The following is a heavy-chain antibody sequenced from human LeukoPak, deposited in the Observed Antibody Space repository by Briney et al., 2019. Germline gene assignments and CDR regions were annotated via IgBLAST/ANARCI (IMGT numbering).Heavy chain of an antibody. V-gene: IGHV3-7*01. Sequence: GGSLRLPCAASGFTFSSYWMSWVRQAPGKGLEWVANIKQDGSEKYYVDSVKGRFTISRDNAKNSLYLQMNSLRAEDTAVYYCVRGSYYYGSGSYLPVDYWGQGTLVTVSS. D-gene: IGHD3-10*01. J-gene: IGHJ4*02. CDR3: VRGSYYYGSGSYLPVDY. CDR1: GFTFSSYW. CDR2: IKQDGSEK.